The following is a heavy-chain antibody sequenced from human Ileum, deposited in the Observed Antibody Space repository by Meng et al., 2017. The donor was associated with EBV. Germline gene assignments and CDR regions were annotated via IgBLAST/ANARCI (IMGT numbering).Heavy chain of an antibody. CDR1: GYTLINHD. V-gene: IGHV1-8*01. J-gene: IGHJ5*02. CDR3: ARGSGAGGRDWFDP. D-gene: IGHD3-16*01. Sequence: QVQWVQSVAEVKKPGASVEVSCKASGYTLINHDINWVRQAAGQGLESIGWMNSSTGTAGYAQKFRGRVTVTRDTSINTAYLEVISLTSEDTAVYYCARGSGAGGRDWFDPWGQGTLVTVSS. CDR2: MNSSTGTA.